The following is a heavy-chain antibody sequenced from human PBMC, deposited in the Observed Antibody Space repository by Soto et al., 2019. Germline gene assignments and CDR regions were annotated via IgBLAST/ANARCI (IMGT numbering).Heavy chain of an antibody. V-gene: IGHV4-61*01. Sequence: QVQLQESGPGLVKPSETLSLTCTVSGGSVSSGSYYWSWIRQPPGKGLEWIGYIYYSGSTNYNPSLRSRVTTSGDTSKNPVALKLSSVTAADTAVYYCARDHDYGDFRDAFDIWGQGTMVTVSS. CDR2: IYYSGST. CDR3: ARDHDYGDFRDAFDI. J-gene: IGHJ3*02. D-gene: IGHD4-17*01. CDR1: GGSVSSGSYY.